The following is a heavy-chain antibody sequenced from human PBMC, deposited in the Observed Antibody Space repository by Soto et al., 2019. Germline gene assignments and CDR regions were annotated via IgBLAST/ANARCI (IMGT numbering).Heavy chain of an antibody. CDR1: GFTFSSYG. Sequence: QTXGSLRLSCAAAGFTFSSYGMHWVRQAPGKGLDWVAVISYDGSNKYYADSVKGRFTISRDNSKNTLYLQMNSLRAEDTAVYYCAKDLGDSRPGYYYYYGMDVWGQGTTVTVSS. V-gene: IGHV3-30*18. CDR3: AKDLGDSRPGYYYYYGMDV. D-gene: IGHD4-17*01. J-gene: IGHJ6*02. CDR2: ISYDGSNK.